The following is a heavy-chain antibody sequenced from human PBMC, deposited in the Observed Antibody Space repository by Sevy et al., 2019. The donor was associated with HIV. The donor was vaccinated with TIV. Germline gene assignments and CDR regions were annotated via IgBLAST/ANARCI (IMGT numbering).Heavy chain of an antibody. CDR2: INPNSGDP. V-gene: IGHV1-2*02. D-gene: IGHD5-18*01. CDR3: ASPGGYRYGSLLDY. CDR1: GHTFTDYF. J-gene: IGHJ4*02. Sequence: ASVKVSCKASGHTFTDYFIHWVRQAPGQGLEWMGWINPNSGDPKYSPKFQGRVTMTRETSISTAYMELSRLRSDDTAVYYCASPGGYRYGSLLDYWGQGTLVTVSS.